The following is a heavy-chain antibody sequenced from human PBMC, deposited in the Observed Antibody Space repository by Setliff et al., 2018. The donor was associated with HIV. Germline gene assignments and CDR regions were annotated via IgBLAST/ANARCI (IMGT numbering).Heavy chain of an antibody. J-gene: IGHJ3*02. CDR1: GFTFSRYW. V-gene: IGHV3-7*03. Sequence: PGGSLRLSCAASGFTFSRYWMRWVRQAPGKGLEWMANIKQDGSEKYYVDSVKGRFTISRDNAKNSLYLQMNSLRAEDTAVYYCARGDFYDSSGYSTDAFDIWGQGTMVTVSS. D-gene: IGHD3-22*01. CDR3: ARGDFYDSSGYSTDAFDI. CDR2: IKQDGSEK.